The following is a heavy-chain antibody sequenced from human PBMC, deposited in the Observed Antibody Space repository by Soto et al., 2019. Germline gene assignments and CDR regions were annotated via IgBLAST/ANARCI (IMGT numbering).Heavy chain of an antibody. D-gene: IGHD7-27*01. CDR1: GYTFTSYD. CDR3: AKLAWGYFYFDY. J-gene: IGHJ4*02. CDR2: INPNSGNT. V-gene: IGHV1-8*01. Sequence: GASVKVSCKASGYTFTSYDINWVRQATGQGLEWMGWINPNSGNTGYAQKFQGRVTMTRNTSISTAYMELSSLRSEDTAVYYCAKLAWGYFYFDYWGQGTLGTVSS.